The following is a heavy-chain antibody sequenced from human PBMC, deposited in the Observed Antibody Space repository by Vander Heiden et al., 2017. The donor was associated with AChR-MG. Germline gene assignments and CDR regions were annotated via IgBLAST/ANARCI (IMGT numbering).Heavy chain of an antibody. CDR1: GFTFSSYA. J-gene: IGHJ3*02. CDR3: AKGVATMIVVVITTGAFDI. CDR2: ISGSGGST. D-gene: IGHD3-22*01. Sequence: EVQLLESGGGLVQPGGSLRLSCAASGFTFSSYAMSWVRQAPGKGLEWVSAISGSGGSTYYADSVKGRFTISRDNSKNTLYLQMNSLRAEDTAVYYCAKGVATMIVVVITTGAFDIWGQGTMVTVSS. V-gene: IGHV3-23*01.